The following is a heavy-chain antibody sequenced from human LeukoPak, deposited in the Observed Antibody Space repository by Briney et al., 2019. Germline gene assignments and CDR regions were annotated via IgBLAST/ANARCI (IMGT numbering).Heavy chain of an antibody. CDR2: IYTSGST. V-gene: IGHV4-4*07. Sequence: SETLSLTCTVSGGSISSFYWSWIRQPAGKGLEWIGRIYTSGSTNYNPSLKSRVTMSLDTSKNQFSLKLSSVTAADTAVYYCARGGRDGYNYGTVDYWGQGTLVTVSS. CDR1: GGSISSFY. CDR3: ARGGRDGYNYGTVDY. J-gene: IGHJ4*02. D-gene: IGHD5-24*01.